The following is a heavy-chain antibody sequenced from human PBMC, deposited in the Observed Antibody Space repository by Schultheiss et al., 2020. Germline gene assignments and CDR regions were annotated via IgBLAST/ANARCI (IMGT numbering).Heavy chain of an antibody. J-gene: IGHJ4*02. CDR3: ARSASAHYYDSSGYLY. V-gene: IGHV4-39*07. Sequence: GSLRLSCTVSGGSISSSSYYWGWIRQPPGKGLEWIGEINHSGSTNYNPSLKSRVTILVDTSKNQFSLKLSSVTAADTAVYYCARSASAHYYDSSGYLYWGQGTLVTVSS. CDR1: GGSISSSSYY. CDR2: INHSGST. D-gene: IGHD3-22*01.